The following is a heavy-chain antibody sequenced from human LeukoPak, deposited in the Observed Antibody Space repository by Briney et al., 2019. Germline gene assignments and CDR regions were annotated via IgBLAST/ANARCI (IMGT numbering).Heavy chain of an antibody. D-gene: IGHD1-14*01. CDR3: ASGSGAWYKEFDY. V-gene: IGHV1-69*13. CDR1: GGTFSSYA. CDR2: IIPIFGTA. J-gene: IGHJ4*02. Sequence: ASVTVSCKASGGTFSSYAISWVRQAPGQGLEWMGGIIPIFGTANYAQKFPGRVTITADDSTSTAYMELSSLRSEDTAVYYCASGSGAWYKEFDYWGQGTLVTVSS.